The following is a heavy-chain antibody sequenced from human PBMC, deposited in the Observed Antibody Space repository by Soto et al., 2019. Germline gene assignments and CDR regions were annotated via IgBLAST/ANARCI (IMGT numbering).Heavy chain of an antibody. CDR3: ARDHGRSSGWLDFDH. J-gene: IGHJ4*02. Sequence: PGGSLRLSCAASGFTFSSYAMHWVRQAPGKGLEWVAVISYDGSNKYYADSVKGRFTISRDNSKNTLYLQMNSLRAEDAAVYYCARDHGRSSGWLDFDHWGQ. V-gene: IGHV3-30-3*01. CDR1: GFTFSSYA. CDR2: ISYDGSNK. D-gene: IGHD6-19*01.